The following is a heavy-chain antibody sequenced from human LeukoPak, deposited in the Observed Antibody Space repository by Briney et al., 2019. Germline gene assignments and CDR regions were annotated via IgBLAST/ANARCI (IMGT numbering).Heavy chain of an antibody. V-gene: IGHV4-39*07. Sequence: SETLSLTCTVSGGSISSSSYYWGWIRQPPGKGLEWIGSIYYSGSTYYNPSLKSRVTISVDTSKNQFSLKLSSVTAADTAVYYCARDRWFGPPYYYYYMDVWGKGTTVTISS. CDR1: GGSISSSSYY. J-gene: IGHJ6*03. CDR3: ARDRWFGPPYYYYYMDV. CDR2: IYYSGST. D-gene: IGHD3-10*01.